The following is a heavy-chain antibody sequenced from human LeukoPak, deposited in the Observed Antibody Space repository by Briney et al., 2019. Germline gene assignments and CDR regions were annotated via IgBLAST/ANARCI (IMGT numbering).Heavy chain of an antibody. V-gene: IGHV4-59*01. CDR2: IYYSGST. Sequence: PSETLSLTCTVSGGSISSYYWSWIRQPPGKGLEWIGYIYYSGSTNYNPSLKSRVTISVDTSKNQFSLKLSSVTAADTAVYYCARGGSGSSWYKGSAFDIWGQGTMVTVSS. CDR3: ARGGSGSSWYKGSAFDI. CDR1: GGSISSYY. D-gene: IGHD6-13*01. J-gene: IGHJ3*02.